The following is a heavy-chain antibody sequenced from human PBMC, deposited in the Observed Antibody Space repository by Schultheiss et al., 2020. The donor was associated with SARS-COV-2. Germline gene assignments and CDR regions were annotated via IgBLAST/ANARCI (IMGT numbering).Heavy chain of an antibody. CDR1: GGSISSGDYY. J-gene: IGHJ5*02. CDR2: IYYSGST. CDR3: AQTLVATDFNWFDP. Sequence: SETLSLTCTVSGGSISSGDYYWSWIRQPPGKALEWIGYIYYSGSTYYNPSLKSRVTMSVDTSKNQFSLKLSSVTAADTAVYYCAQTLVATDFNWFDPWGQGTLVTVSS. V-gene: IGHV4-30-4*01. D-gene: IGHD5-12*01.